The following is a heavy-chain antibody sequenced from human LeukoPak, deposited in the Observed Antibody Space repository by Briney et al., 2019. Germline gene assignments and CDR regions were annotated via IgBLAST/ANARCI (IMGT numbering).Heavy chain of an antibody. J-gene: IGHJ4*02. D-gene: IGHD1-26*01. Sequence: GGSLRLSCAASGFTFSGYSMNWVRQAPGKGLEWVSSISSSSSYIYYADSVKGRFTISRDNAKNSLYLQMNSLRAEDTAVYYCARDRVGATTLFDYWGQGTLVTVSS. V-gene: IGHV3-21*01. CDR1: GFTFSGYS. CDR2: ISSSSSYI. CDR3: ARDRVGATTLFDY.